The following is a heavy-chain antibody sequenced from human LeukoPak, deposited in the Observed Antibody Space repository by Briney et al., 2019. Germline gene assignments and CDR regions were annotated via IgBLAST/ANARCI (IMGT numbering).Heavy chain of an antibody. CDR1: GFTFSSYG. D-gene: IGHD1-1*01. J-gene: IGHJ3*02. CDR2: ISGSGGST. CDR3: AKDQNGHGAFDI. Sequence: GGSLRLSCAASGFTFSSYGMSWVRQAPGKGLEWVSAISGSGGSTYYADSVKGRFTISRDNSKNTLYLQMNSLRAEDTAVYYCAKDQNGHGAFDIWGQGTMVTVSS. V-gene: IGHV3-23*01.